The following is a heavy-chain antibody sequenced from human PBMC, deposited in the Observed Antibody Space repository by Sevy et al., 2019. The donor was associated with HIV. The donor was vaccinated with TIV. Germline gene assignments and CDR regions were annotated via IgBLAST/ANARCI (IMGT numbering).Heavy chain of an antibody. Sequence: GGSLRLSCAASGFTFSSYSMNWVRQAPGKGLEWVSSISSSSSYIYYADSVKGRFTISRDNAKNSLYLQMNRLRAEDTAVYYCARLGSYSNYYYYGMDVWGQGTTVTVSS. J-gene: IGHJ6*02. CDR3: ARLGSYSNYYYYGMDV. CDR1: GFTFSSYS. CDR2: ISSSSSYI. V-gene: IGHV3-21*01. D-gene: IGHD1-26*01.